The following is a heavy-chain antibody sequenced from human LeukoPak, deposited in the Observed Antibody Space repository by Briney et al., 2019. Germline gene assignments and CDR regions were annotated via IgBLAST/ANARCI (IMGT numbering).Heavy chain of an antibody. CDR3: TTDEDWNYARKDV. D-gene: IGHD1-7*01. CDR1: GFTFNYAW. CDR2: TVSEIDGGTT. Sequence: GGSLKLSCAASGFTFNYAWMSWVRQVPGKGLEWVGQTVSEIDGGTTDYAAPVKGRFTISRDDSKSTLYLQMNSLKIEDTAVYYCTTDEDWNYARKDVWGQGATVIVSS. V-gene: IGHV3-15*04. J-gene: IGHJ6*02.